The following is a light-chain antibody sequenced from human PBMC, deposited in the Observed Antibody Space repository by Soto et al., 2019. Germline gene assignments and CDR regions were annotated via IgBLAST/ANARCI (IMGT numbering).Light chain of an antibody. Sequence: DIQMTQSPSSVSASVGDRVTITCRASQAIGDWLAWYQQKPGKAPNLLIYATSTLQSGVPSRFSGRGLELQFSRTISGLPPEDFATTYSHQGDITHLSFGGGTRVET. CDR1: QAIGDW. V-gene: IGKV1-12*01. CDR2: ATS. J-gene: IGKJ4*01. CDR3: HQGDITHLS.